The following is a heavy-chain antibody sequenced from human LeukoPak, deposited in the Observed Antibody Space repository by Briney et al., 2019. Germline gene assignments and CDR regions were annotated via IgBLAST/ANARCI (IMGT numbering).Heavy chain of an antibody. J-gene: IGHJ4*02. D-gene: IGHD3-22*01. V-gene: IGHV4-4*02. Sequence: SETLFLTCAVSGGSISSSNWWSWVRQPPGKGLEWIGEIYHSGSTNYNPSLKSRVTISVDKSKNQFSLKLSSVTAADTAVYYCARKDYDSGQFDSWGQGTLVTVSS. CDR1: GGSISSSNW. CDR2: IYHSGST. CDR3: ARKDYDSGQFDS.